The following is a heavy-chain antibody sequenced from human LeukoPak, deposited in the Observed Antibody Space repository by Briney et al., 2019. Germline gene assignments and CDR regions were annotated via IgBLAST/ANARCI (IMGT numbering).Heavy chain of an antibody. J-gene: IGHJ3*02. D-gene: IGHD1-20*01. CDR2: IYSGGST. V-gene: IGHV3-53*01. CDR3: AREKGLTGTSDAFDI. Sequence: GGSLRLSCAASGFTVSSNYMSWVRQAPGKGLEWVSVIYSGGSTYYADSVKGRFTISRDNSKNTLYLQMNSLRAEDTAVYYCAREKGLTGTSDAFDIWGQGTMVTVSS. CDR1: GFTVSSNY.